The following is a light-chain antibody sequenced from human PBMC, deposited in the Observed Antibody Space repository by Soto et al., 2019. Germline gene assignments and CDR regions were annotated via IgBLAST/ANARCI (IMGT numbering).Light chain of an antibody. V-gene: IGKV3-15*01. J-gene: IGKJ4*01. CDR1: QSVSTN. Sequence: ETVMTQSPATLSVSPGERATLSCRASQSVSTNLAWYQQKPGQAPRLLIYGASTRATGIPARFSGSGSGTEFTLTISSLQSEDFAVYYCQQYDIGSAFGGGTKVDIK. CDR3: QQYDIGSA. CDR2: GAS.